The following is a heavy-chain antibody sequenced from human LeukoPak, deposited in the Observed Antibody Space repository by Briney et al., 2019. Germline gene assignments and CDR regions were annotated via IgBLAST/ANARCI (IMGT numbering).Heavy chain of an antibody. D-gene: IGHD1-26*01. V-gene: IGHV3-23*01. CDR2: ISGGGEGT. CDR3: AKATGSYPSNPFDY. Sequence: QPGESLRLSCAASGFTFSKAWLSWVRQAPGKGLEWVSGISGGGEGTFYADSVKGRFTISRDISKSTLFLQMNSLRVEDTAVYYCAKATGSYPSNPFDYWGQGTLVTVSS. CDR1: GFTFSKAW. J-gene: IGHJ4*02.